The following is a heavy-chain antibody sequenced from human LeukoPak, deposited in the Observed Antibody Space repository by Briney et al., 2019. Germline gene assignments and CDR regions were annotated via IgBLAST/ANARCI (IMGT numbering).Heavy chain of an antibody. J-gene: IGHJ3*02. D-gene: IGHD5-18*01. V-gene: IGHV3-23*01. Sequence: GGSLRLSCAASGFTFSSYAMNWVRQAPGQGLEWVLEGVSGISGSGGSTYYADCVKGRFIVSRDNSKNTLYLQMNSLRAEDTAVYYCAKVLGYSYDSDAFDIWGQGTMVTVSS. CDR3: AKVLGYSYDSDAFDI. CDR1: GFTFSSYA. CDR2: ISGSGGST.